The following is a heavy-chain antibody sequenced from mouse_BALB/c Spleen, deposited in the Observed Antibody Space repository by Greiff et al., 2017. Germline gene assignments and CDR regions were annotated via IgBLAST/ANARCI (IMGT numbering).Heavy chain of an antibody. CDR3: ALYYDYDGDYFDY. V-gene: IGHV14-3*02. D-gene: IGHD2-4*01. Sequence: EVQLQESGAELVKPGASVKLSCTASGFNIKDTYMHWVKQRPEQGLEWIGRIDPANGNTKYDPKFQGKATITADTSSNTAYLQLSSLTSEDTAVYYCALYYDYDGDYFDYWGQGTTLTVSS. CDR2: IDPANGNT. CDR1: GFNIKDTY. J-gene: IGHJ2*01.